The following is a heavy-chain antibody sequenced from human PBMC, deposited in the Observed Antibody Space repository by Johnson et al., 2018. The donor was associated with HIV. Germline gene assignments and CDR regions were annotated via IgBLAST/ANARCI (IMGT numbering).Heavy chain of an antibody. V-gene: IGHV3-33*06. D-gene: IGHD3-10*01. CDR2: IWYDGSNK. J-gene: IGHJ3*02. CDR1: AFTFSSYG. CDR3: AKDKTLYGSGTFDAFDI. Sequence: QVQLVESGGGVVQPGRSLRLSCAASAFTFSSYGMHWVRQAPGKGLEWVAVIWYDGSNKYYADSVKGRFTISRDSSKNTLYLQRNSLRPEDTAVYYCAKDKTLYGSGTFDAFDIWGQGTMVTVSS.